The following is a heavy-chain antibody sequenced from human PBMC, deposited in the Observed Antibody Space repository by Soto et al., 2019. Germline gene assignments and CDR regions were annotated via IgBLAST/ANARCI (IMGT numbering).Heavy chain of an antibody. CDR3: ARGNQRWLQSWYFDL. CDR2: IIPIFGTA. D-gene: IGHD5-12*01. CDR1: GGTFSSYT. V-gene: IGHV1-69*12. J-gene: IGHJ2*01. Sequence: QVQLVQSGAEVKKPGSSVTVSCKASGGTFSSYTISWVRQAPGQGLEWMGGIIPIFGTADYAQKFQGRVTITADESTSTAYMELSSLRSEDTAVYFCARGNQRWLQSWYFDLWGRGTLVTVSS.